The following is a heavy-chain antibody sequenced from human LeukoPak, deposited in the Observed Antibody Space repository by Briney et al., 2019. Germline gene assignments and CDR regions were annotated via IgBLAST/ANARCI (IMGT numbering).Heavy chain of an antibody. CDR3: ARDQPTNWWNSEGSLFDY. J-gene: IGHJ4*02. D-gene: IGHD2-8*02. CDR1: GFTFSSYA. V-gene: IGHV3-23*01. Sequence: GGSLRLSCAASGFTFSSYAMSWVRQAPGKGLEWVSAISGSGGSTYYAGSVKGRFTISRDNAKNSLYLQMNSLRAEDTAVYYCARDQPTNWWNSEGSLFDYWGQGTLVTVSS. CDR2: ISGSGGST.